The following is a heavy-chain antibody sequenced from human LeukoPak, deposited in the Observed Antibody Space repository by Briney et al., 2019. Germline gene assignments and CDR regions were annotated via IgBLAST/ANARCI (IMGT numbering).Heavy chain of an antibody. Sequence: PSETLSLTCAVSGGSISSGGYSWSWIRQPPGKGLEWIGYIYHSGSTYYNPSPKSRVTISVDRSKNQFSLKLSSVTAADTAVYYCACWAGEFSNWFDPWGQGTLVTVSS. CDR1: GGSISSGGYS. J-gene: IGHJ5*02. D-gene: IGHD3-10*01. CDR3: ACWAGEFSNWFDP. V-gene: IGHV4-30-2*01. CDR2: IYHSGST.